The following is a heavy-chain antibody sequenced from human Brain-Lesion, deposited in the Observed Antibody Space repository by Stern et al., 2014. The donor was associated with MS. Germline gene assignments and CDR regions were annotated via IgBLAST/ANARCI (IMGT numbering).Heavy chain of an antibody. D-gene: IGHD2-15*01. V-gene: IGHV4-39*01. CDR1: GGSVSSTSYA. CDR2: IYYSGNT. CDR3: AGEEDIRYCSGGSCTGNWFDP. Sequence: VQLLESGPGLVKPSETLSLTCTVAGGSVSSTSYAWAWIRQPPGKGLEWIGTIYYSGNTYYSPSLKSRLTISLETSKNQFSLQRRSVTAADTAVYYCAGEEDIRYCSGGSCTGNWFDPWGQGTLVTVSS. J-gene: IGHJ5*02.